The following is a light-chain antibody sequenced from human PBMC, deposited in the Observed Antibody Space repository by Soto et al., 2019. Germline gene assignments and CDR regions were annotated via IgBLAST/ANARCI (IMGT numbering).Light chain of an antibody. J-gene: IGLJ1*01. CDR2: GNS. V-gene: IGLV1-40*01. Sequence: QAVVTQPPSVSGAPGQRVTISCTGSSSNIGAGYDVHWYQQLPGTAPKLLIYGNSNRPSGAPDRFSGSKSGTSASLAITGLQAEDEADYYCQSYDSSLSLYVFGTGTKLTVL. CDR1: SSNIGAGYD. CDR3: QSYDSSLSLYV.